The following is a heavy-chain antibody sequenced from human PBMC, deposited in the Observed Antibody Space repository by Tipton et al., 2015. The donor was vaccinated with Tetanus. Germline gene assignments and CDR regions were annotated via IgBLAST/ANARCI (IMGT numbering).Heavy chain of an antibody. Sequence: TLSLTCSVSGGSISIPDVYWAWIRQSPGKGLEWIGSIYNSGRPNFNPSLKSRVTMTVDTSKNQFSLKLGSVTVADTAVYYCARQNARDVWRQRKWVNFFYGLDVWGQGTTVTVSS. CDR2: IYNSGRP. V-gene: IGHV4-39*01. CDR1: GGSISIPDVY. J-gene: IGHJ6*02. D-gene: IGHD3-16*01. CDR3: ARQNARDVWRQRKWVNFFYGLDV.